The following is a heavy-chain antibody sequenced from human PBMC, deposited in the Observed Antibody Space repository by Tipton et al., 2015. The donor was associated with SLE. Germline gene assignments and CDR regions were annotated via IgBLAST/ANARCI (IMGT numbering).Heavy chain of an antibody. CDR3: ARHRQSVAGPYLFDH. CDR2: VSPSGAT. CDR1: GGSLNNYF. D-gene: IGHD6-19*01. V-gene: IGHV4-4*07. J-gene: IGHJ4*02. Sequence: TLSLTCTVSGGSLNNYFCSWIRQSAGKGLEWIGRVSPSGATYYNPSLKSRVSLSVDTSQREFSLSLASLTAADTAIYYCARHRQSVAGPYLFDHWGQGTLVTVSS.